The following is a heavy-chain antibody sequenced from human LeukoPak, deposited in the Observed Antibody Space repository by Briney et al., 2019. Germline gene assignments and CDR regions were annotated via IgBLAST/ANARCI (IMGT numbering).Heavy chain of an antibody. J-gene: IGHJ3*02. CDR2: IFPGDSST. CDR3: TTYSYTGGYSAFDI. V-gene: IGHV5-51*01. D-gene: IGHD2-8*02. Sequence: GESLKISCKGSGYSFTNYWIGWVRQMPGKGLEWMGIIFPGDSSTQNTPSFQDQVTISVDKSITTAYLQWSSLRASDTAMYYCTTYSYTGGYSAFDIWGQGTMVTVSS. CDR1: GYSFTNYW.